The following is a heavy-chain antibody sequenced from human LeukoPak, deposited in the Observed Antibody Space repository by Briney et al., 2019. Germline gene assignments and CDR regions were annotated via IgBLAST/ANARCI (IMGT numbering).Heavy chain of an antibody. D-gene: IGHD3-22*01. CDR2: ITGSGAYT. CDR1: GFTFTVYS. J-gene: IGHJ4*02. V-gene: IGHV3-23*01. Sequence: GGSLRLSCAPSGFTFTVYSMTCVRQAPGKGLEWVSAITGSGAYTDYADSVKGRFTISRDNSENTLYLQMNGLWAADTAVYYCAKRRYDSSGYFDYWGQGTLVTVSS. CDR3: AKRRYDSSGYFDY.